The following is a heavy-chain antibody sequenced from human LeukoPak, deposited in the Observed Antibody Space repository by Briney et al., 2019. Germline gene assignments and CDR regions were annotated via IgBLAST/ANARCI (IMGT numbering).Heavy chain of an antibody. D-gene: IGHD3-3*01. Sequence: SETLSLTCTVSGASISSSSFCWGWIRQPPGKGLEWIGTIYYSGSTYYNPSLKSRVTISVDTSKNQFSLKLSSVTAADTAVYYCARLIFGVAKGNYWGQGTLVTVSS. J-gene: IGHJ4*02. CDR2: IYYSGST. CDR1: GASISSSSFC. V-gene: IGHV4-39*07. CDR3: ARLIFGVAKGNY.